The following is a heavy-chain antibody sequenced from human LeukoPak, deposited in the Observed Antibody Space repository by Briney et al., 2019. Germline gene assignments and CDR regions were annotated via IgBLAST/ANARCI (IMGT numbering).Heavy chain of an antibody. D-gene: IGHD1-14*01. V-gene: IGHV1-69*06. CDR1: GGTFSSYA. Sequence: SVKVSCKASGGTFSSYAISWVRQAPGQGLEWMGGIIPIFGTANYAQKFQGRVTITADKSTSTAYMELSSLRSEDTAVYYCARVSESGWCFDLWGRGTLVTVSS. CDR3: ARVSESGWCFDL. J-gene: IGHJ2*01. CDR2: IIPIFGTA.